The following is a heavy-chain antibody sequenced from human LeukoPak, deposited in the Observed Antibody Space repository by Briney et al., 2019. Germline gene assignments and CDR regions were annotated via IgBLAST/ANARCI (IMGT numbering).Heavy chain of an antibody. CDR3: ARDLGYSYGPYYYYMDV. V-gene: IGHV1-69*06. Sequence: SVKVSCKASGGTFSSYAISWVRQAPGQGLEWMGGIIPIFGTANYAQKFQGRVTITADKSTSTAYMELSSLRSEDTAVYYCARDLGYSYGPYYYYMDVWGKGTTVTVSS. J-gene: IGHJ6*03. CDR1: GGTFSSYA. CDR2: IIPIFGTA. D-gene: IGHD5-18*01.